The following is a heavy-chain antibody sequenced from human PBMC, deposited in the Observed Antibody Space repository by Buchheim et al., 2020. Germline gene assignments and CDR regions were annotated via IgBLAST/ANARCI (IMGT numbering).Heavy chain of an antibody. Sequence: EVQLLESGGGLVQPGGSLRLSCAASGFTFSSYAMSWVRQAPGKGLEWVSAISGSGGSTYYADSVKGRFTISRDNSKNNTYLQMNSLRAEDTAVYYCAREDRLVLRFLEWLAIDYWGQGTL. V-gene: IGHV3-23*01. CDR1: GFTFSSYA. CDR2: ISGSGGST. CDR3: AREDRLVLRFLEWLAIDY. D-gene: IGHD3-3*01. J-gene: IGHJ4*02.